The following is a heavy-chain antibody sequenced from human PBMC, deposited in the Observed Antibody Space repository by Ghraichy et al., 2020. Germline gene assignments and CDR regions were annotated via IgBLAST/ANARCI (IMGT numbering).Heavy chain of an antibody. Sequence: SETLSLTCSVSGDSISTYYWSWIRQPPGKGLEWIGYIYYSGTTKYNPSLKSRVTISVDTSKNQFSLKLTSVTAADTAIYYCARGNKGDTLIDYWGQGTLVTVSS. CDR2: IYYSGTT. CDR3: ARGNKGDTLIDY. V-gene: IGHV4-59*12. D-gene: IGHD5-18*01. J-gene: IGHJ4*02. CDR1: GDSISTYY.